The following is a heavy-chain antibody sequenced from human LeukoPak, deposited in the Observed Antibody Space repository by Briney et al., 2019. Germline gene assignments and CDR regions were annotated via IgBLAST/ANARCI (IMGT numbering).Heavy chain of an antibody. V-gene: IGHV3-23*01. CDR2: IGDAGT. J-gene: IGHJ3*01. Sequence: GGSLRLSCAASGFTFNDFAMTWVRQAPGKGLEWVSSIGDAGTYYPDSVKGRFTISRANYKNMLYLQLNSLTAGEPTMYDYAKKLGPFDVRGQGTMVTVSS. D-gene: IGHD1-26*01. CDR1: GFTFNDFA. CDR3: AKKLGPFDV.